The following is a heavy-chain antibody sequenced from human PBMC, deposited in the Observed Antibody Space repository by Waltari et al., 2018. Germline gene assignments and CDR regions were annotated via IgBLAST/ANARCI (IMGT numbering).Heavy chain of an antibody. Sequence: QVQLVQSGAEVKKPGSSVKVSCKASGGTFSSSAISWVRQATGQGLEWMGGIIPIFGTANNAQKFQGRVTITADESTSTAYMELSSLRSEDTAVYYCARSIVGTNYGMDVWGQGTTVTVSS. CDR1: GGTFSSSA. J-gene: IGHJ6*02. CDR3: ARSIVGTNYGMDV. D-gene: IGHD1-26*01. V-gene: IGHV1-69*13. CDR2: IIPIFGTA.